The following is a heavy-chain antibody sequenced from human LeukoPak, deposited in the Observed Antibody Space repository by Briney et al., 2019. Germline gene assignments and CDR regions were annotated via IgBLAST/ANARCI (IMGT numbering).Heavy chain of an antibody. CDR2: INPNSGGT. J-gene: IGHJ4*02. CDR3: ARGAIPCPTCGSYYEGYYFDY. V-gene: IGHV1-2*02. D-gene: IGHD1-26*01. CDR1: GYTFTGYY. Sequence: GASVKVSCKASGYTFTGYYLHWVRQATGQGLEWMVWINPNSGGTNYAQKFQGRVTLTRDTSISTAYMELSRLRSDDTAVYYCARGAIPCPTCGSYYEGYYFDYWGQGTLVTVSS.